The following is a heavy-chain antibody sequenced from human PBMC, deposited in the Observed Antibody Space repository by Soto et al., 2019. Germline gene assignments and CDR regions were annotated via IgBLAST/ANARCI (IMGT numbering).Heavy chain of an antibody. CDR1: GFTFSSTW. CDR2: IKQDGSQK. Sequence: ALRLSCTSSGFTFSSTWMSWVRQAPGKGLEWVANIKQDGSQKYYVDSVKGRFTISRDNAKNSLYLQMNSLRAGDTAVYYCARDLAPYGGTKSLDFWGQGTLVTVS. CDR3: ARDLAPYGGTKSLDF. V-gene: IGHV3-7*03. J-gene: IGHJ4*02. D-gene: IGHD1-1*01.